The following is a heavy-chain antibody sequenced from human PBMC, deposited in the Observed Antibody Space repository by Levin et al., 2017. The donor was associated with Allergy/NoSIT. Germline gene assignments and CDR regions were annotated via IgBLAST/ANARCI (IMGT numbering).Heavy chain of an antibody. J-gene: IGHJ4*02. CDR1: GFTFSSYG. Sequence: GGSLRLSCAASGFTFSSYGIHWVRQAPGKGLEWVAVIWYDGSNKYYADSVKGRFTISRDNSKNTLYLQMNSLRADDTAVYYCARGYGSESYIFDYWGQGTLVTVSS. D-gene: IGHD3-10*01. CDR3: ARGYGSESYIFDY. CDR2: IWYDGSNK. V-gene: IGHV3-33*01.